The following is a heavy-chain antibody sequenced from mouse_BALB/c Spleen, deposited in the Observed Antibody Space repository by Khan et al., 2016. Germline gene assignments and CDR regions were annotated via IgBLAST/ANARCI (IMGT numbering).Heavy chain of an antibody. J-gene: IGHJ4*01. D-gene: IGHD2-4*01. Sequence: EVKLEVSGPDLVKPSQSLSLTCTVTGYSITSGYSWHWIRQFPGNKLEWMGYIHYSGSTNYNPSLKSRISITRDTSKNQFFLQLNSVTTEDTATYYCASSDYDYDEGFYAMDYWGQGTSVTVSS. CDR1: GYSITSGYS. V-gene: IGHV3-1*02. CDR3: ASSDYDYDEGFYAMDY. CDR2: IHYSGST.